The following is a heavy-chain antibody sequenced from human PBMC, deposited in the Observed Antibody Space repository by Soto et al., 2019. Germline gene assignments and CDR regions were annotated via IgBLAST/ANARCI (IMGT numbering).Heavy chain of an antibody. CDR2: INHTXST. CDR3: ARDKITGLFDY. V-gene: IGHV4-34*01. D-gene: IGHD2-8*02. CDR1: GGSFCGYY. J-gene: IGHJ4*02. Sequence: SXTPSLTCAVYGGSFCGYYWSWIRQPPGKGLKWTAXINHTXSTNYNQSLKXXVTISVDXXKNQPSLKMTSVTAADTAVYYCARDKITGLFDYWGQGTLVTVSS.